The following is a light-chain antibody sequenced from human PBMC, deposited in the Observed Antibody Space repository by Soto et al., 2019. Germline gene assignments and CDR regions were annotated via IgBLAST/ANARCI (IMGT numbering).Light chain of an antibody. J-gene: IGKJ5*01. CDR3: QQYNNWPRT. CDR2: GAS. V-gene: IGKV3-15*01. CDR1: QSVSSN. Sequence: EILMTQSPATLSVSPGERDTLSCRASQSVSSNLAWYQQKPGQAPRLLIYGASTRATGIPARFSGSGSGTEFTLTISSLQSEDFAVYYCQQYNNWPRTFGQGTRVEIK.